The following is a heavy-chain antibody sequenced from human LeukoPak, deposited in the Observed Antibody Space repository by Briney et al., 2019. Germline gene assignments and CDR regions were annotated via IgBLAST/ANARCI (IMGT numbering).Heavy chain of an antibody. Sequence: GGSLRLSCAASGFTFSSYWMHWVRQAPGKGLVWVSRINSDGSSTSYADSVKGRFTISRDNAKNSLYLQMNSLRAEDTAVYYCARESHIAATGAFDIWGQGTMVTVSS. CDR2: INSDGSST. CDR1: GFTFSSYW. CDR3: ARESHIAATGAFDI. J-gene: IGHJ3*02. V-gene: IGHV3-74*01. D-gene: IGHD2-15*01.